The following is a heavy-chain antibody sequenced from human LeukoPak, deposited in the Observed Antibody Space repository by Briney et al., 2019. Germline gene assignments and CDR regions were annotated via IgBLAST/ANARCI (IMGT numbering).Heavy chain of an antibody. Sequence: GASVKVSCKASGGTFSSYAISWVRQAPGQGLEWMGGIIPIFGTANYAQKFQGRVTITTDESTSTAYMELSSLRSEDTAVYYCASGFQGYYYYYMDVWGKGTTVTVSS. D-gene: IGHD2-21*01. V-gene: IGHV1-69*05. J-gene: IGHJ6*03. CDR2: IIPIFGTA. CDR3: ASGFQGYYYYYMDV. CDR1: GGTFSSYA.